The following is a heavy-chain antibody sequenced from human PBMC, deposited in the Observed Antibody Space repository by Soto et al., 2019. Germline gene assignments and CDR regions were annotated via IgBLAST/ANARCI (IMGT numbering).Heavy chain of an antibody. V-gene: IGHV4-31*03. Sequence: SETLSLTCTVSGGSISGGGYYWSWIRQHPGKGLEWIGYIYYSGSTYYNPSLKSRVTISVDTSKNQFSLKLSSVTAADTAVYYCARETPRIVVVTANAFDIWGQGTMVTVSS. CDR2: IYYSGST. J-gene: IGHJ3*02. CDR1: GGSISGGGYY. D-gene: IGHD2-21*02. CDR3: ARETPRIVVVTANAFDI.